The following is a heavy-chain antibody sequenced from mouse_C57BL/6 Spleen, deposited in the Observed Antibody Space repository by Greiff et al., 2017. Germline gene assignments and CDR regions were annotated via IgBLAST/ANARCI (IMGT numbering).Heavy chain of an antibody. D-gene: IGHD1-1*01. V-gene: IGHV1-54*01. CDR3: ARSDYYGSPSRDY. Sequence: QVQLQQSGAELVRPGTSVTVSCKASGYAFTNYLIEWVKQRPGQGLEWIGVINPGSGGTNYNEKFKGKATLTADKSSSTAYMQLSSLTSEDSAVYFCARSDYYGSPSRDYWGQGTSVTVSS. J-gene: IGHJ4*01. CDR1: GYAFTNYL. CDR2: INPGSGGT.